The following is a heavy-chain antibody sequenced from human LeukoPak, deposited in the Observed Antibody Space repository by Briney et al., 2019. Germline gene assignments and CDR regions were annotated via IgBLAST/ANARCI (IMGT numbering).Heavy chain of an antibody. Sequence: GGSLRLSCAASGFTFSSYWINWVRQAPGKGLVWVSRIKSDGSSTSYADSVKGRFTISRDNAKNTVYLQMNSLRAEDTALYYCAKVDSPYYYDSSGYYRSWGQGTLVTVSS. CDR2: IKSDGSST. CDR1: GFTFSSYW. CDR3: AKVDSPYYYDSSGYYRS. D-gene: IGHD3-22*01. V-gene: IGHV3-74*01. J-gene: IGHJ5*02.